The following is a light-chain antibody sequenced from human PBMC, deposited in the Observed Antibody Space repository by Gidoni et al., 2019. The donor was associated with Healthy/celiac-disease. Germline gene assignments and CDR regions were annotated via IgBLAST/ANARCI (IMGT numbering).Light chain of an antibody. CDR1: SSIIGSNT. CDR2: SNN. CDR3: AAWDDSLNGNWV. V-gene: IGLV1-44*01. Sequence: QPVLTQPTSASGTPGPRGPSSGSGSSSIIGSNTVNWYQQLPGTAPNLLIYSNNQRPSGVPDRICGSKSGTSTSLAISGLQSEDEADYYCAAWDDSLNGNWVFGGGTKLTVL. J-gene: IGLJ3*02.